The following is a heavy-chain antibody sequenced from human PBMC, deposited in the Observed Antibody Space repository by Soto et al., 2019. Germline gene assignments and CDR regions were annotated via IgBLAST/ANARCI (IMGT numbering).Heavy chain of an antibody. V-gene: IGHV3-33*01. D-gene: IGHD6-6*01. CDR2: IWYDGSNK. CDR3: ARASGEQLGHFDY. CDR1: GFTFSSYG. J-gene: IGHJ4*02. Sequence: QVQLVESGGGVVQPGRSLRLSCAASGFTFSSYGMHRVRQAPGQGLDWVAVIWYDGSNKYYADSVKGRFTISRDNSNNTLYLQMKSLRAEDTAVYYCARASGEQLGHFDYWGQGTLVTVSS.